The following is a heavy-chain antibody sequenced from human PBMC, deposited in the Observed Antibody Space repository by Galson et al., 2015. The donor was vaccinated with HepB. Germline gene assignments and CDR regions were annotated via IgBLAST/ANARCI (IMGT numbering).Heavy chain of an antibody. D-gene: IGHD6-19*01. CDR2: IYSGGST. Sequence: SLRLSCAASGFTVSNNYISWVRQAPGKGLEWVSVIYSGGSTYYADSVKGRFTISRDNSKNTLYLQMNSLRAEDTAVYYCAGGASSGWYVPYDYWGQGTLVTVSS. V-gene: IGHV3-53*01. CDR1: GFTVSNNY. J-gene: IGHJ4*02. CDR3: AGGASSGWYVPYDY.